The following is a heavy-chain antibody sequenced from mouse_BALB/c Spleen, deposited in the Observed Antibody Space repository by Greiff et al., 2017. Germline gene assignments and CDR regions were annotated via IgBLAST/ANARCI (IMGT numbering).Heavy chain of an antibody. CDR2: ISDGGSYT. CDR3: ARDDGYYGFAY. V-gene: IGHV5-4*02. D-gene: IGHD2-3*01. CDR1: GFTFSDYY. J-gene: IGHJ3*01. Sequence: EVKLVESGGGLVKPGGSLKLSCAASGFTFSDYYMYWVRQTPEKRLEWVATISDGGSYTYYPDSVKGRFTISRDNAKNNLYLQMNSLQTDDTAMYYCARDDGYYGFAYWGQGTLVTVSA.